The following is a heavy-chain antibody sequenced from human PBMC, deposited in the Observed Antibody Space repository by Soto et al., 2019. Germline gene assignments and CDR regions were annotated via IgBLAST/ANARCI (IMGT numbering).Heavy chain of an antibody. V-gene: IGHV4-34*01. CDR1: GGSFSGYY. D-gene: IGHD6-13*01. CDR2: INHSGST. CDR3: ARGLAAVHYYYGMDV. Sequence: PSETLSLTCAVYGGSFSGYYWSWIRQPPGKGLEWIGEINHSGSTNYNPSLKSRVTISVDTSKNQFSLKLSSVTAADTAVYYCARGLAAVHYYYGMDVWGQGTTVTVSS. J-gene: IGHJ6*02.